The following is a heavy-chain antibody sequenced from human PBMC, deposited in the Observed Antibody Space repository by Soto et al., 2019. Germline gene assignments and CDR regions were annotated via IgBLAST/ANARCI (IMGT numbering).Heavy chain of an antibody. CDR2: ISGSGGST. V-gene: IGHV3-23*01. CDR1: GFTFSNYG. J-gene: IGHJ1*01. Sequence: GGSLRLSCAASGFTFSNYGMSWVRQAPGKGLEWVSVISGSGGSTYYADSVKGRFTLSRDNSKNTVLLQMNSLRAEDTAVYYCAKDSPVGVPLLRAPHDWGQGTLVTVSS. D-gene: IGHD2-15*01. CDR3: AKDSPVGVPLLRAPHD.